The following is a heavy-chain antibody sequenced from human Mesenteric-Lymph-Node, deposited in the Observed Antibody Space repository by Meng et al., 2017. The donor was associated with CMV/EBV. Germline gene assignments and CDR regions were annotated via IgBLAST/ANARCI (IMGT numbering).Heavy chain of an antibody. CDR3: ARQGRGYGNDAFDI. CDR1: GGTFSSYA. V-gene: IGHV1-69*05. J-gene: IGHJ3*02. Sequence: SVKVSCKASGGTFSSYAISWVRQAPGQGLEWMGGIIPIFGTANYAQKFQGRVTITTDESTSTAYMELSSLRSEDTAVYYCARQGRGYGNDAFDIWGQGTMVTVSS. D-gene: IGHD3-10*01. CDR2: IIPIFGTA.